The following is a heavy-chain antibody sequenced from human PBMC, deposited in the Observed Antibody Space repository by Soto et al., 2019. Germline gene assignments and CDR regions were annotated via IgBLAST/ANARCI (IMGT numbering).Heavy chain of an antibody. V-gene: IGHV4-59*01. CDR1: GASITSSY. Sequence: TSETLSLTCTVSGASITSSYWSWIRQPPEKGLEWIAYVFHTGSTNYNPSLKSRVTASVDTSKNQFSLKLRSVTAADSAVYYCARGYYDTRGQSNTFDIWGQGTMVTVSS. D-gene: IGHD3-22*01. J-gene: IGHJ3*02. CDR3: ARGYYDTRGQSNTFDI. CDR2: VFHTGST.